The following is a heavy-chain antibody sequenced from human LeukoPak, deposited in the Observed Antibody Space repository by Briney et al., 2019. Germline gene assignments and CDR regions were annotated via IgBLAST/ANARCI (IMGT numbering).Heavy chain of an antibody. Sequence: ASVKVSCKASGYILSDHYIHWMRQAPGQGLEWMGWMNPNSGATQYAQEFQGRVTMTRDTSISTGYLELSNLRSDDTATYYCARDTVPSAISPGHPCNWFDPWGQGTLIVVSP. CDR3: ARDTVPSAISPGHPCNWFDP. V-gene: IGHV1-2*02. J-gene: IGHJ5*02. D-gene: IGHD2-8*02. CDR1: GYILSDHY. CDR2: MNPNSGAT.